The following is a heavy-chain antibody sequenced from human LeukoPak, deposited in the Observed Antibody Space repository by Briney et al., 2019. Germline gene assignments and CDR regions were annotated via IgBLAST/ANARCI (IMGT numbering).Heavy chain of an antibody. J-gene: IGHJ4*02. CDR1: GFTFSDYY. CDR3: ARDPDSSGYYYFDY. V-gene: IGHV3-11*06. Sequence: PGGSLRLSCAASGFTFSDYYMSWIRQAPGKGLEWVSYISSSSSYRNYADSVKGRFTISRDNAKNSLYLQMNSLRAEDTAVYYCARDPDSSGYYYFDYWGQGTLVTVSS. CDR2: ISSSSSYR. D-gene: IGHD3-22*01.